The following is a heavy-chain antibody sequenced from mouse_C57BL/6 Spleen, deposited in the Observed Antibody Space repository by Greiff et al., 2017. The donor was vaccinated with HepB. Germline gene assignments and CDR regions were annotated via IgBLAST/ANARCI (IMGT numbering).Heavy chain of an antibody. CDR2: FYPGSGSI. CDR1: GYTFTEYT. J-gene: IGHJ1*03. CDR3: ARHEDGGVVADWYFDV. V-gene: IGHV1-62-2*01. Sequence: VQLQQSGAELVKPGASVKLSCRASGYTFTEYTIHWVKQRSGQGLEWIGWFYPGSGSIKYNEKFKDKATLTADKSSSTVYMELSRLTSEDSAVYVCARHEDGGVVADWYFDVWGTGTTVTVSS. D-gene: IGHD1-1*01.